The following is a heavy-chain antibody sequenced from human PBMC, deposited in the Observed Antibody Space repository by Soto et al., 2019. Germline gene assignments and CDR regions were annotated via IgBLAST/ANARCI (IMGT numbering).Heavy chain of an antibody. CDR2: VYYTGST. Sequence: SETLSLTCSVSGGSISGSYWSWIRQSPGKGLEWLGYVYYTGSTNYSPSLRSRVSISVDTSKNEFSLRLSPVTAADTAVYFCARSVAVPGAHIDYWGQGTQVTVSS. V-gene: IGHV4-59*01. J-gene: IGHJ4*02. CDR3: ARSVAVPGAHIDY. CDR1: GGSISGSY. D-gene: IGHD6-19*01.